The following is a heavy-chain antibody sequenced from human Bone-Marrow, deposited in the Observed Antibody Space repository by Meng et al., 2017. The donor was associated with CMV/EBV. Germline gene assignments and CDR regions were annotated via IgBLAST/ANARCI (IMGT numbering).Heavy chain of an antibody. J-gene: IGHJ4*02. CDR1: GFTVSSNY. CDR3: AKSNRRFGEFSPTDY. V-gene: IGHV3-30*02. D-gene: IGHD3-10*01. Sequence: GGSLRLSCAASGFTVSSNYMSWVRQAPGKGLQWVAFIRFDGRNKYYADFVKGRFTISRHNSKSTLSLQMNSLRPEDTAVYYCAKSNRRFGEFSPTDYWGQGTLVTVSS. CDR2: IRFDGRNK.